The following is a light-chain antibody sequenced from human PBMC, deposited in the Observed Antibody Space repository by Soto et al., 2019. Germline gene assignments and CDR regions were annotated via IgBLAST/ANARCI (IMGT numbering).Light chain of an antibody. V-gene: IGLV2-23*03. Sequence: QSALTQPASVSGSPGQSITISCTGTSSDVGSYNLVSWYQQHPGKAPKLMIYEGSKRPSGVSNRFSGSKSGNTASLTISGLQAEDEEADYCCSSAGSSTFADVFGTGTKLTVL. J-gene: IGLJ1*01. CDR3: CSSAGSSTFADV. CDR1: SSDVGSYNL. CDR2: EGS.